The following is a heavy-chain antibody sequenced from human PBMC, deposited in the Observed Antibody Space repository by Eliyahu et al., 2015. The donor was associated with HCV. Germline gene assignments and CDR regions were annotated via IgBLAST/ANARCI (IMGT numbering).Heavy chain of an antibody. V-gene: IGHV4-34*01. CDR1: GGSFSXYY. D-gene: IGHD3-10*01. Sequence: QVQLQQWGAGLLXPSETLSLTCAVYGGSFSXYYWXWXRXHPGKGLEWXGEINHSGSTHYNPSLKSRVTISVDTSKNQFSLKLSSVTAADTAVYYCARGSVLFAYYYGSGSYYKGGAFDPWGQGTLVTVSS. CDR3: ARGSVLFAYYYGSGSYYKGGAFDP. J-gene: IGHJ5*02. CDR2: INHSGST.